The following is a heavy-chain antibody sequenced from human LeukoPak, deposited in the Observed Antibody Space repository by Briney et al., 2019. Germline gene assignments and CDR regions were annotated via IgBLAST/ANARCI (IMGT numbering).Heavy chain of an antibody. J-gene: IGHJ4*02. Sequence: PSQTLSLTCAVSGGSISSGGQSWSWMRQPPGKGLEWIGYIYHSGNTYYSPSLKSRVTISVDRSKNQFSLRVNSVTAADTAVYFCARRYSYGFYYFDYWGQGTLVTVSS. CDR1: GGSISSGGQS. V-gene: IGHV4-30-2*01. D-gene: IGHD5-18*01. CDR3: ARRYSYGFYYFDY. CDR2: IYHSGNT.